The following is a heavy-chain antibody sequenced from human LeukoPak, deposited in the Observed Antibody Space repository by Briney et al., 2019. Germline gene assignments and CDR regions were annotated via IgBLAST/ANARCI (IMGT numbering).Heavy chain of an antibody. CDR2: ISSSGSTI. V-gene: IGHV3-48*03. Sequence: GGSLRLSCAASGFTFSSYEMNWVCQAPGKGLEWVSYISSSGSTIYYADSVKGRFTISRDNAKNSLYLQMNSLRAEDTAVYYCALAAAGTAYYYYYYGMDVWGQGTTVTVSS. D-gene: IGHD6-13*01. J-gene: IGHJ6*02. CDR3: ALAAAGTAYYYYYYGMDV. CDR1: GFTFSSYE.